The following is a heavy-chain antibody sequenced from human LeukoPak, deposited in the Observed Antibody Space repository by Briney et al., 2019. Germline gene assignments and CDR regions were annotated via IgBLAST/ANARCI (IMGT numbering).Heavy chain of an antibody. V-gene: IGHV3-74*01. Sequence: GGSLRLSCAASGFTFISYAMNWVRQAPGKGPVWVSRINSDGSSTTYADSVKGRFTISRDNAKSTLYLQMNSLRAEDTAVYYCARSYGMDVWGQGTTVTVSS. J-gene: IGHJ6*02. CDR2: INSDGSST. CDR3: ARSYGMDV. CDR1: GFTFISYA.